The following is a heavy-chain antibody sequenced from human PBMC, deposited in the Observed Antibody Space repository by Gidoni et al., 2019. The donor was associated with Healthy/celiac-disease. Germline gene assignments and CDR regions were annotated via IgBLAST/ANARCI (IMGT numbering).Heavy chain of an antibody. J-gene: IGHJ4*02. V-gene: IGHV3-30*01. CDR2: ISYDRSNK. CDR1: GFTFSSYA. CDR3: ARDTVRGIAVAGGVSYY. D-gene: IGHD6-19*01. Sequence: QVQLVESGGGVVQPGRSLRLSCAASGFTFSSYAMHWVRQAPGKGLEWVAVISYDRSNKYYADSVKGRFTISRDNSKNTLYLQMNSLRAEDTAVYYCARDTVRGIAVAGGVSYYWGQGTLVTVSS.